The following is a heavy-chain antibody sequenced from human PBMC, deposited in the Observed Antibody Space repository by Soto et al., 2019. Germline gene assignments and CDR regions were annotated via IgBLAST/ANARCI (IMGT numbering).Heavy chain of an antibody. J-gene: IGHJ5*02. Sequence: SETLSLTCTVSCGSISSGDYYWSWIRQPPGKGLEWIAYIHFSGSTYYNPSLKSRVTMSVDTSKNQFSLKLNSVTAADTAVYYCARDQYNWNYGWFDPWGQGTLVTVSS. D-gene: IGHD1-7*01. CDR2: IHFSGST. CDR3: ARDQYNWNYGWFDP. CDR1: CGSISSGDYY. V-gene: IGHV4-30-4*01.